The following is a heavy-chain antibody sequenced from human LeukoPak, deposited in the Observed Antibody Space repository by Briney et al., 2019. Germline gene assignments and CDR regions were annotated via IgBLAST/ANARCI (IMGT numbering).Heavy chain of an antibody. J-gene: IGHJ3*02. CDR3: ARNILFAFDI. Sequence: PGGSLRLSCTASGFTFSSLAMTWVRQAPGKGLEWVSIIYNDGSTYYADSMKGRFAISRDNSKNTLYLQVNSLRAEDTAMYYCARNILFAFDIWGQGTMVTVSS. CDR2: IYNDGST. V-gene: IGHV3-53*01. CDR1: GFTFSSLA.